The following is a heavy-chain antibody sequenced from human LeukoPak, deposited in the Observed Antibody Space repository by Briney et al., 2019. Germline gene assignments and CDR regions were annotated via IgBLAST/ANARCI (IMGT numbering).Heavy chain of an antibody. D-gene: IGHD3-22*01. V-gene: IGHV3-33*08. J-gene: IGHJ4*02. Sequence: GGSLRLSCSASGFTFSSYAMHWVRQAPGKGLEWVAVIWYDGSNKYYADSVKGRFTISRDNSKNTLYLQMNSLRAEDTAVYYCATDSSGYYPKYYFDYWGQGTLVTVSS. CDR2: IWYDGSNK. CDR3: ATDSSGYYPKYYFDY. CDR1: GFTFSSYA.